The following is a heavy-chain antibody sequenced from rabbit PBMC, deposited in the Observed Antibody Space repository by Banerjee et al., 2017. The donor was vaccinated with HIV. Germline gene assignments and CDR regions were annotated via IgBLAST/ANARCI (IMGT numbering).Heavy chain of an antibody. CDR2: THVYYGRT. D-gene: IGHD6-1*01. CDR1: GFSFSNSFW. Sequence: QEQLEESGGDLVKPGASLTLTCTASGFSFSNSFWISWVRQAPGKGLEWIACTHVYYGRTRYASWAKGRFTISKTSSTTVTLQMTSLTAADTATYFCARDLGNGDGYGALWGPGTLVT. J-gene: IGHJ4*01. CDR3: ARDLGNGDGYGAL. V-gene: IGHV1S45*01.